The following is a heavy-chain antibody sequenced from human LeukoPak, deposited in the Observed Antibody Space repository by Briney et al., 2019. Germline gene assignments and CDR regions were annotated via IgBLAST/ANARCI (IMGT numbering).Heavy chain of an antibody. CDR1: GFTVSSNY. D-gene: IGHD2-2*02. Sequence: GGSLRLSCAASGFTVSSNYMSWVRQAPGKGLEWVSSISSSSSYIYYADSVKGRFTISRDNAKTSLYLQMNSLRAEDTAVYYCVRDQFVVVPAAILHAEYFQHWGQGTLVTVSS. V-gene: IGHV3-21*01. J-gene: IGHJ1*01. CDR2: ISSSSSYI. CDR3: VRDQFVVVPAAILHAEYFQH.